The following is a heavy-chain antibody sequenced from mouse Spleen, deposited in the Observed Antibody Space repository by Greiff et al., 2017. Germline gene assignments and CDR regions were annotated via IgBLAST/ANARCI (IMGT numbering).Heavy chain of an antibody. CDR3: ASLWLRRDYYAMDY. CDR2: IWSGGST. J-gene: IGHJ4*01. D-gene: IGHD2-2*01. CDR1: GFSLTSYG. V-gene: IGHV2-2*02. Sequence: VQVVESGPGLVQPSQSLSITCTVSGFSLTSYGVHWVRQSPGKGLEWLGVIWSGGSTDYNAAFISRLSISKDNSKSQVFFKMNSLQANDTAIYYCASLWLRRDYYAMDYWGQGTSVTVSS.